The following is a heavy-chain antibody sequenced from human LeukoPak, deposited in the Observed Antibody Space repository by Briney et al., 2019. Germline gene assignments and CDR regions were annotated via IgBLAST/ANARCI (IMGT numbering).Heavy chain of an antibody. CDR2: AYYSGST. CDR3: ARHGGMVRGFYDGFDI. CDR1: GGSISSSY. D-gene: IGHD3-10*01. V-gene: IGHV4-59*08. J-gene: IGHJ3*02. Sequence: SETLSLTCTVSGGSISSSYWSWIRQPPGKGLEWIGCAYYSGSTSYNPSLKSRVTISIDTSKNQFSLKLSSVTAADTAVYYCARHGGMVRGFYDGFDIWGHGTVVTVSS.